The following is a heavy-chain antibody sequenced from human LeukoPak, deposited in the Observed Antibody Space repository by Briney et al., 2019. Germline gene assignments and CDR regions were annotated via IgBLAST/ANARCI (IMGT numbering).Heavy chain of an antibody. CDR3: ARGRGYSYAIDY. Sequence: SESLSLTCAVYGGSFSGYYWSWIRQPPGNGLEWIGEINHSGSTNYNPSLKSRVTISVDTSKNQFSLKLSSVTAADTAVYYCARGRGYSYAIDYWGQGTLVTVSS. D-gene: IGHD5-18*01. V-gene: IGHV4-34*01. CDR1: GGSFSGYY. J-gene: IGHJ4*02. CDR2: INHSGST.